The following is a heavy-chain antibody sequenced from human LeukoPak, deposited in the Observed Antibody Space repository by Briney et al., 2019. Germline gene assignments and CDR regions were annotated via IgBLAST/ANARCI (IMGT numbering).Heavy chain of an antibody. V-gene: IGHV4-38-2*02. CDR1: GYSISSGYY. CDR2: IYHSGST. D-gene: IGHD3-16*02. J-gene: IGHJ4*02. CDR3: ASKMITFGGVIVYYFDY. Sequence: SETLSLTCTVSGYSISSGYYWGWIRRPPGKGLEWIGSIYHSGSTYYNPSLKSRVTISVDTSKNQFSLKLSSVTAADTAVYYCASKMITFGGVIVYYFDYWGQGTLVTVSS.